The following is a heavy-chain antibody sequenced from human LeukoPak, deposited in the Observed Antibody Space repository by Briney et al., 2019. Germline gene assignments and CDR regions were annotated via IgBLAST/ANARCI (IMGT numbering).Heavy chain of an antibody. J-gene: IGHJ5*02. V-gene: IGHV4-59*06. D-gene: IGHD3-10*01. CDR2: IYYSGST. CDR1: GGSFSGYY. CDR3: ARRVTGSGSYWFDP. Sequence: SETLSLTCAVYGGSFSGYYWSWIRQPPGKGLEWIGYIYYSGSTYYNPYLKSRVTISVDTSKNQFSLKLSSVTAADTAVYYCARRVTGSGSYWFDPWGQGTLVTVSS.